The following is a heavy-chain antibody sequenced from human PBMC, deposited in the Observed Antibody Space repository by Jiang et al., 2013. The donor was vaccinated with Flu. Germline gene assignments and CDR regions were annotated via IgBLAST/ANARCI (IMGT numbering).Heavy chain of an antibody. J-gene: IGHJ2*01. Sequence: PSGTLSLTCTVSGGSISSSSYYWGWIRQPPGKGLEWIGSIYYSGSTYYNPSLKSRVTISVDTSKNQFSLKLSSVTAADTAVYYCAREGGRWWYFDLWGRGTLVTVSS. D-gene: IGHD1-26*01. CDR1: GGSISSSSYY. CDR2: IYYSGST. CDR3: AREGGRWWYFDL. V-gene: IGHV4-39*02.